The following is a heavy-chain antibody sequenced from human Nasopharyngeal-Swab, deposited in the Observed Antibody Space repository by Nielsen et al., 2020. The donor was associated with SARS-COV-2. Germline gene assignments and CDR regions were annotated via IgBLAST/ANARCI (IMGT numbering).Heavy chain of an antibody. CDR2: INHSGST. D-gene: IGHD2-2*01. CDR3: ARGLSGVVPAPIPGLGPYYYFYYMDV. Sequence: GSLRLSCAVSGGSFSANYWGWIRQPPGKGLEWIGEINHSGSTNYNPSLKSRVTISVDTSKSQFSLKLTSVTAADTSVYYCARGLSGVVPAPIPGLGPYYYFYYMDVWGKGTTVTVSS. J-gene: IGHJ6*03. CDR1: GGSFSANY. V-gene: IGHV4-34*01.